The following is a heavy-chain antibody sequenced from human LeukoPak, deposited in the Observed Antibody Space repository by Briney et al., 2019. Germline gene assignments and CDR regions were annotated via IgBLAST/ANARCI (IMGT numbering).Heavy chain of an antibody. Sequence: GGSLRLSCPPSGFTFGDYNMSWVRQAPGKGLEWVGFIRSKAYGGTTEYAASVKGRFTISRDDSKSIAYLQMNSLKTEDTAVYYCTRDQGARRSSSDYWGQGTLVTVSS. V-gene: IGHV3-49*04. CDR2: IRSKAYGGTT. CDR1: GFTFGDYN. J-gene: IGHJ4*02. CDR3: TRDQGARRSSSDY. D-gene: IGHD1-26*01.